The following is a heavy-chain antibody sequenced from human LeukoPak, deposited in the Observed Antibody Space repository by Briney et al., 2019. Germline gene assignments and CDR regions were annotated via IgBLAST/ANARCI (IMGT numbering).Heavy chain of an antibody. V-gene: IGHV3-23*01. D-gene: IGHD1-14*01. CDR2: ISGGGGTT. CDR3: HCRAGNQGS. CDR1: GFTFSSYA. Sequence: VGSLRLSCAASGFTFSSYAMSWVRQAPGKGLEWVSAISGGGGTTYYADSVKGRFTISRDNSKNTLYLQMNSLRAEDTAVYYCHCRAGNQGSWGQGTLVTVSS. J-gene: IGHJ5*02.